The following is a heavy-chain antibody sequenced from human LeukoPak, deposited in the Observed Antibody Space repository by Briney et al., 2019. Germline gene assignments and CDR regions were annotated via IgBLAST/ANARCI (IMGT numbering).Heavy chain of an antibody. CDR2: IDTNTGNP. D-gene: IGHD6-13*01. CDR1: GYTFATYF. Sequence: GASVKVSCKASGYTFATYFIHWVRQAPGQGLEWMGWIDTNTGNPTYAQGFTGRFVFSLDTSVSTAYLQWSSLKASDTAIYYCARAAAGRADAFDIWGQGTMVTVSS. V-gene: IGHV7-4-1*02. CDR3: ARAAAGRADAFDI. J-gene: IGHJ3*02.